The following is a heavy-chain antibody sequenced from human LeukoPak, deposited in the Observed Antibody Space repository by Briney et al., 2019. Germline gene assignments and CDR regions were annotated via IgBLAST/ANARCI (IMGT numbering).Heavy chain of an antibody. CDR2: ISYDGSNK. CDR1: GFTFSSYA. J-gene: IGHJ4*02. Sequence: GGSLRLSCAASGFTFSSYAMHWVRQAPGKGLEWVAVISYDGSNKYYADSVKGRFTISIDNSKNTMYLEMNSLRVEDTAVYYCVSPYFSRYDFWGQGTLVTVSS. D-gene: IGHD4-11*01. V-gene: IGHV3-30-3*01. CDR3: VSPYFSRYDF.